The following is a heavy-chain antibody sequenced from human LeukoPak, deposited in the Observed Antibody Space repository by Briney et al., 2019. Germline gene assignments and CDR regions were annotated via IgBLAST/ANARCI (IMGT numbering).Heavy chain of an antibody. CDR3: AREQYSSFDY. J-gene: IGHJ4*02. Sequence: GGSLRLSCAASGFTFSSYAMHWVRQAPGKGLEWVSVLSYDGSNKYYADSVKGRFTISRDNSKNTLYLQMNSQRAEDTAVYYCAREQYSSFDYWGQGTLVTVSS. D-gene: IGHD6-13*01. CDR2: LSYDGSNK. CDR1: GFTFSSYA. V-gene: IGHV3-30-3*01.